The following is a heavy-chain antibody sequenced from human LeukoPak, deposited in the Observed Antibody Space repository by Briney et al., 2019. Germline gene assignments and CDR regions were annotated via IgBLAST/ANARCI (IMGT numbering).Heavy chain of an antibody. CDR1: GGSFSGYY. V-gene: IGHV4-34*01. J-gene: IGHJ4*02. CDR3: ARSSQLRGLIVLAAMRPFDS. Sequence: SENLSLTCAVYGGSFSGYYWSWIRPPPGKGLEWIGEINHSGSTNCNPSLKSRVTISVDTSKNQFSLKLNSVTAADTAVYYCARSSQLRGLIVLAAMRPFDSWGQGTLVTVSS. CDR2: INHSGST. D-gene: IGHD2-2*01.